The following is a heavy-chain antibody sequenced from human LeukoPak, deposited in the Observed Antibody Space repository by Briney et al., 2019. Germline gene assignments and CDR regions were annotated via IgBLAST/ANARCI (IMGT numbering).Heavy chain of an antibody. CDR3: ARRNNWFDP. Sequence: PSETLSLTCAVSGYSISSGYYWGWIRQPPGEGLEWIGSIYHSGSTYYNPSLNSRVTISLDTSKNQFSLKLSSVTAADTAVYYCARRNNWFDPWGPGTLVTVSS. CDR1: GYSISSGYY. CDR2: IYHSGST. V-gene: IGHV4-38-2*01. J-gene: IGHJ5*02.